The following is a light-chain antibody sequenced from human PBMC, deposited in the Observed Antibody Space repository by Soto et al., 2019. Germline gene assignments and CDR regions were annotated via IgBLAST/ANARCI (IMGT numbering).Light chain of an antibody. CDR3: QQYTNWHPIT. Sequence: EILLTQSPATLPVSPGESATLSCRASQSVGSNLACFQQKPGQAPSLIIYGSSTRANGVPARFSGSGSGADFTLTISNLQSEDFAVYYCQQYTNWHPITCGQGTRLE. V-gene: IGKV3-15*01. CDR1: QSVGSN. J-gene: IGKJ5*01. CDR2: GSS.